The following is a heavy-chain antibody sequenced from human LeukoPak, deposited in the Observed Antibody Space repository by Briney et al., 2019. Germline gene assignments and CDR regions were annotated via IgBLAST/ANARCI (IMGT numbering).Heavy chain of an antibody. J-gene: IGHJ4*02. CDR2: ISDSGGST. CDR3: AKRGIVIRAVIIVGFHKEAYYFDY. Sequence: GGSLRLSCAVSGITLSNYGMSWVRQAPGKGLEWVAGISDSGGSTKYADSVKGRFTISRDNPKNTLYLQMNSLRAEDTAVYFCAKRGIVIRAVIIVGFHKEAYYFDYRGQGALVTVSS. CDR1: GITLSNYG. V-gene: IGHV3-23*01. D-gene: IGHD3-10*01.